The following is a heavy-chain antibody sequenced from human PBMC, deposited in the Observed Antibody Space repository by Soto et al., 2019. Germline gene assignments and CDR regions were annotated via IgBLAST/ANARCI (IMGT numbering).Heavy chain of an antibody. V-gene: IGHV1-69*01. CDR3: GRVGITGAPPLGMDV. D-gene: IGHD1-20*01. CDR2: IIPIFGTA. Sequence: QVQLVQSGAEVKKPGSSVKVSCKASGGTFSSYAISWVRQAPGQGLEWMGGIIPIFGTANYAQKFRGRVKLTTDESPSTAYMELSSLRSEATSVYYCGRVGITGAPPLGMDVWGQGTTVTVCS. CDR1: GGTFSSYA. J-gene: IGHJ6*02.